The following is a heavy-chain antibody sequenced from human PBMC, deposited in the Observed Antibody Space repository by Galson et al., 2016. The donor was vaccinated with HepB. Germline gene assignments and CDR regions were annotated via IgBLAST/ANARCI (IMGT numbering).Heavy chain of an antibody. J-gene: IGHJ4*02. D-gene: IGHD3-3*01. CDR1: GFSLSTSGVG. CDR2: IYWDDDK. CDR3: AHFQREWLLEF. V-gene: IGHV2-5*02. Sequence: PALVKPTQTLTLTCTFSGFSLSTSGVGVGWIRQPPGKALEWLAVIYWDDDKRYSPSLESRLTITKDISKNQVVLTMTNMGPADTATYSCAHFQREWLLEFWGQGTLVTVSS.